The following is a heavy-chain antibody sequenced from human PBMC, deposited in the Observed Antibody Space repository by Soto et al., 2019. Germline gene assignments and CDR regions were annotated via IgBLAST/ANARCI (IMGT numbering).Heavy chain of an antibody. D-gene: IGHD4-17*01. CDR1: GGTFSSYA. V-gene: IGHV1-69*01. J-gene: IGHJ6*02. CDR3: ARDLTTVTTLYYYGMDV. Sequence: QVQLVQSGAEVKKPGSSVKVSCKASGGTFSSYAISWVRQAPGQGLEWMGGIIPIFGTANYAQKFQGRVTITADESTSTADMELSSLRSEDTAVYYCARDLTTVTTLYYYGMDVWGQGTTVTVSS. CDR2: IIPIFGTA.